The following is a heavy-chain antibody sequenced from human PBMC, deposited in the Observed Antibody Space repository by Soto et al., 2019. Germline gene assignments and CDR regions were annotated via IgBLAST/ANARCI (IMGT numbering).Heavy chain of an antibody. CDR2: ISSSGSTI. J-gene: IGHJ3*02. CDR3: ARDLRYDILTGYYNGEAFEI. CDR1: GFTFSDYY. V-gene: IGHV3-11*01. D-gene: IGHD3-9*01. Sequence: PGGSLRLSCAASGFTFSDYYMNWIRQAPGKGLEWVSYISSSGSTIYYADSVKGRFTISRDNAKNSLYLQMNSLRAEDTAVYYCARDLRYDILTGYYNGEAFEIWGQGTMVTVSS.